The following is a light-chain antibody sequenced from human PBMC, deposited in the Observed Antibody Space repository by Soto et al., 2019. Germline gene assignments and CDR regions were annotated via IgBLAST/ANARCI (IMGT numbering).Light chain of an antibody. J-gene: IGLJ2*01. CDR2: EVS. V-gene: IGLV2-8*01. CDR1: SSDVVGYNY. CDR3: ISYAVSNTVV. Sequence: QSALTQPPSASGSPGQSVTISCTGTSSDVVGYNYVSCYQQHPGKAPKLMIYEVSKRPSGVPDRFSGSKSGNTASLTVSGLQAEDEADYDCISYAVSNTVVFGGGTKLTVL.